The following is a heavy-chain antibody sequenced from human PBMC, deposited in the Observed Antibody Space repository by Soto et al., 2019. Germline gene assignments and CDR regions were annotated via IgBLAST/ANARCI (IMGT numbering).Heavy chain of an antibody. CDR2: ISYDGSNK. CDR3: ARAVYYDILTGSPLFDD. V-gene: IGHV3-30-3*01. J-gene: IGHJ4*02. D-gene: IGHD3-9*01. CDR1: GFTFSSYA. Sequence: PGGSLRLSCAASGFTFSSYAMHWVRQAPGKGLEWVAVISYDGSNKYYADSVKGRFTISRDNSKNTLYLQMNSLRAEDTAVYYCARAVYYDILTGSPLFDDWGQGTLVTVSS.